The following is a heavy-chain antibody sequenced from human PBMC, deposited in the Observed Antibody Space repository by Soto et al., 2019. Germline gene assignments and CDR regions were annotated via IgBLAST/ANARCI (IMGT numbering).Heavy chain of an antibody. J-gene: IGHJ2*01. CDR1: GFTFSTYT. CDR2: ISYDGSNK. CDR3: ARDQREATIYWYFDL. D-gene: IGHD5-12*01. Sequence: QVQLVESGGGVVQPGRSVRLSCAASGFTFSTYTMHWVRQAPGKGLEWVAGISYDGSNKYYADSVKGRFTISRDNSKNTLYLQMNSLRAEDTAVYYCARDQREATIYWYFDLWGRGTLVTVSS. V-gene: IGHV3-30*04.